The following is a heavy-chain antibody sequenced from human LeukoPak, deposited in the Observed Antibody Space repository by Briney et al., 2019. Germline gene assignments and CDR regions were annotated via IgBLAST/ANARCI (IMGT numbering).Heavy chain of an antibody. D-gene: IGHD3-22*01. J-gene: IGHJ4*02. CDR2: ISSSGSST. Sequence: GGSLRLSCAASGFTFSSYAMSWVRKAPGKGMEWVSGISSSGSSTYYADSVRGRFTISRDNSKNTLSLQMNSLRAEDTAVYYCARDLYRIVVVPHYFDYWGQGTLVTVSS. CDR3: ARDLYRIVVVPHYFDY. V-gene: IGHV3-23*01. CDR1: GFTFSSYA.